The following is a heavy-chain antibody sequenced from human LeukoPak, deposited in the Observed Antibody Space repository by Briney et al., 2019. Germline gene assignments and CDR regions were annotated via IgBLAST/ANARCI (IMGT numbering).Heavy chain of an antibody. V-gene: IGHV4-59*01. CDR1: RGSINDNN. Sequence: TSETLSLTCSVSRGSINDNNWSWIRQTPGRGLEWIGYIFYSGATLYNPGLESRVAISVDTSKNQFSLEVKSVTSADTAVYYCARGPPRDFGASGFYYNYWGQGTRVTVSS. D-gene: IGHD4/OR15-4a*01. J-gene: IGHJ4*02. CDR3: ARGPPRDFGASGFYYNY. CDR2: IFYSGAT.